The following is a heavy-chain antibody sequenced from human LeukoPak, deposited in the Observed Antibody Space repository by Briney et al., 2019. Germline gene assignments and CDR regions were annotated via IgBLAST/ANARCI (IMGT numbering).Heavy chain of an antibody. V-gene: IGHV3-48*02. CDR1: GFTFSSYS. CDR3: AREGVLTTYFQGDY. D-gene: IGHD4-17*01. CDR2: ISSSSTI. J-gene: IGHJ4*02. Sequence: TGGSLRLSCAASGFTFSSYSMNWVRQAPGKGLEWVSYISSSSTIYYADSVKGRFTISRDNAKNSLYLQMNSLRDEDTAVYYCAREGVLTTYFQGDYWGQGTLVTVSS.